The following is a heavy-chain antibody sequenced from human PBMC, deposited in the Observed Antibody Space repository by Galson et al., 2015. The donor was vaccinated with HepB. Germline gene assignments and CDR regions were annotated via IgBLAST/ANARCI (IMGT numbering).Heavy chain of an antibody. V-gene: IGHV1-69*04. D-gene: IGHD3-10*01. J-gene: IGHJ4*02. CDR1: GGTFSSYT. CDR2: IIPILGIA. Sequence: SVKVSCKASGGTFSSYTISWVRQAPGQGLEWMGRIIPILGIANYAQKFQGRVTITADKSTSTAYMELSSLRSEDTAVYYCARDRYGSGSYPPLPYFDYWGQGTLVTVSS. CDR3: ARDRYGSGSYPPLPYFDY.